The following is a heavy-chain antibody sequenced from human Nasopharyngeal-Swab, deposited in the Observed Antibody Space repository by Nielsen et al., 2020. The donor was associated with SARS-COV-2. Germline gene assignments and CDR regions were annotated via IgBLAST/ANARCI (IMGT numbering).Heavy chain of an antibody. V-gene: IGHV3-30*18. CDR3: AKSSGWYVGYFDY. CDR2: ISYDGSNK. D-gene: IGHD6-19*01. Sequence: IRRPPGKGLEWVAVISYDGSNKYYADSVKGRFTISRDNSKNTLYLQMNSLRAEDTAVYYCAKSSGWYVGYFDYWGQGTLVTVSS. J-gene: IGHJ4*02.